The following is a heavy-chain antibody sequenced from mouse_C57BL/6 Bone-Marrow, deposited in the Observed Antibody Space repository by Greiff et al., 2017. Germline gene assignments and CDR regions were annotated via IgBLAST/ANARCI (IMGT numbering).Heavy chain of an antibody. CDR2: INPSTGGT. D-gene: IGHD1-1*01. CDR1: GYSFTGYY. V-gene: IGHV1-42*01. CDR3: ARYYYYYGSSHGYFDV. J-gene: IGHJ1*03. Sequence: VQLQQSGPELVKPGASVKISCKASGYSFTGYYMNWVKQSPEKSLEWIGEINPSTGGTTYNQKFKAKATLTVDKSSSTAYMQLKSLTSEDSAVYYCARYYYYYGSSHGYFDVWGTGTTVTVSS.